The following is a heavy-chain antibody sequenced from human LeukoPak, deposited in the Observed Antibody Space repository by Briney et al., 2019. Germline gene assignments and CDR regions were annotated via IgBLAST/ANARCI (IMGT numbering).Heavy chain of an antibody. Sequence: GGSLRLSCAASGFTFSNAWMSWVRQAPGKGLEWVGRIKSKTDGGTTDYAAPVKGIFTISRDDSKNTLYLQMNSLKTEDTAVYYCTTSDFWSGYDWFDPWGQGTLVTVSS. CDR2: IKSKTDGGTT. D-gene: IGHD3-3*01. CDR1: GFTFSNAW. V-gene: IGHV3-15*01. CDR3: TTSDFWSGYDWFDP. J-gene: IGHJ5*02.